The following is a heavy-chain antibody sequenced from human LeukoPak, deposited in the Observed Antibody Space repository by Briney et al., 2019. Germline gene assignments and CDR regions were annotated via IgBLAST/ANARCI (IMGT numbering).Heavy chain of an antibody. CDR2: INPNSGGT. V-gene: IGHV1-2*04. Sequence: ASVKVSCKASGYTFTGYYMHWVRQAPGQGLEWMGWINPNSGGTNYAQKFQGWVTMTRDTSISTAYMELSRLRSDDTAVYYCARGRPQPTYYYDSSGYSWFDPWGQGTLVTVSS. CDR1: GYTFTGYY. CDR3: ARGRPQPTYYYDSSGYSWFDP. D-gene: IGHD3-22*01. J-gene: IGHJ5*02.